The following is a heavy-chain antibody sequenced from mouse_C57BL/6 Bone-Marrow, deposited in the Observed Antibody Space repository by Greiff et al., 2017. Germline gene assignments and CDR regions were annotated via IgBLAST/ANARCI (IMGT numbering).Heavy chain of an antibody. V-gene: IGHV1-76*01. Sequence: QVQLQQSGAELVRPGASVKLSCKASGYTFTDYYINWVKQRPGQGLEWIARIYPGSGNTYYNEKFKGKATLTAEKSSSTAYMQLSSLTSEDSAVYFCARSDDYFDDWGQGTTLTVSS. J-gene: IGHJ2*01. CDR1: GYTFTDYY. CDR2: IYPGSGNT. CDR3: ARSDDYFDD.